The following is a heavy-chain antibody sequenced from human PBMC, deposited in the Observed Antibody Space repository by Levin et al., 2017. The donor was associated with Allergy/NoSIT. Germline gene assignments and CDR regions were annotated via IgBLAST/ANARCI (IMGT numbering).Heavy chain of an antibody. D-gene: IGHD3-10*01. J-gene: IGHJ5*02. Sequence: SVKVSCKTSRDTFSNYIITWVRQAPGQGLDWMGGIIPIFGTPKYAQKFYGRVTITADDSTSTAYMELSSLRSEDTALYYCLRINRVTMEPEFDPWGQGALVTVSS. CDR3: LRINRVTMEPEFDP. V-gene: IGHV1-69*13. CDR1: RDTFSNYI. CDR2: IIPIFGTP.